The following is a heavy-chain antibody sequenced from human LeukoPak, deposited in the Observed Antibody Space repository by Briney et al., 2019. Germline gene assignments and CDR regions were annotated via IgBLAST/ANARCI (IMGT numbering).Heavy chain of an antibody. V-gene: IGHV3-11*04. CDR1: GFTFSDYY. CDR2: ISSSGSTI. Sequence: GGSLRLSCAASGFTFSDYYMSWIRQAPGKGLEWVSYISSSGSTIYYADSVKGRFTISRDNAKNSLYLQMNSLRAEDTAVYYCAKDRLRYYYDSSGYSDFDYWGQGTLVTVSS. D-gene: IGHD3-22*01. CDR3: AKDRLRYYYDSSGYSDFDY. J-gene: IGHJ4*02.